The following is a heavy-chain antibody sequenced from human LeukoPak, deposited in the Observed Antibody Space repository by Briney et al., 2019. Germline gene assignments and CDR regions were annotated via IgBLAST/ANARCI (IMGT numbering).Heavy chain of an antibody. CDR2: IIPIFGTA. Sequence: SVKVSCKAFGGTFSSYAISWVRQAPGQGLEWMGGIIPIFGTANYAQKFQGRVTITADESTSTAYMELSSLRSEDTAVYYCARGQFESTYYDFWSGYFGSYGMDVWGQGTTVTVSS. J-gene: IGHJ6*02. V-gene: IGHV1-69*01. CDR3: ARGQFESTYYDFWSGYFGSYGMDV. D-gene: IGHD3-3*01. CDR1: GGTFSSYA.